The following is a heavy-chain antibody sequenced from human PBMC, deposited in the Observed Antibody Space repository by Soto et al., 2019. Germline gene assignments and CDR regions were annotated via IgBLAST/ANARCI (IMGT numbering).Heavy chain of an antibody. V-gene: IGHV3-48*03. J-gene: IGHJ4*02. CDR2: ISSSGSTA. CDR1: GFTFSSYE. Sequence: GGSLILSCAASGFTFSSYEMNWVRQAPGKGLEWISYISSSGSTAYYASSVEVRFTISRDNANNSVYLQMDSLRAEDTALYYCTRAAWFPYLSFYWGQGALDTVSS. CDR3: TRAAWFPYLSFY. D-gene: IGHD3-10*01.